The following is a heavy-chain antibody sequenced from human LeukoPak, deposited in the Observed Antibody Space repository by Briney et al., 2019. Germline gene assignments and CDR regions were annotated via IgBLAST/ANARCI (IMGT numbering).Heavy chain of an antibody. CDR2: INPSGGST. CDR3: ARGARASGLRYPPDPDY. D-gene: IGHD3-16*01. V-gene: IGHV1-46*01. J-gene: IGHJ4*02. Sequence: ASVKVSCKASGYTFTSYYMHWVRQAPGRGLEWMGIINPSGGSTSYAQKFQGRVTMTRDTSTSTVYMELSSLRSEDTAVYYCARGARASGLRYPPDPDYWGQGTLVTVSS. CDR1: GYTFTSYY.